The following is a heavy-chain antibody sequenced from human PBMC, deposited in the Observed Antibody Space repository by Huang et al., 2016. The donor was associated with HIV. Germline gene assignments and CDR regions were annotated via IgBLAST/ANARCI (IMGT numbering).Heavy chain of an antibody. D-gene: IGHD1-1*01. V-gene: IGHV1-69*01. J-gene: IGHJ5*02. CDR2: IIPIWGTP. CDR3: ARDRKYDNAWYWFDP. CDR1: GGTFSSYA. Sequence: QVQLVQSGAEVKKPGSSVRVSCEASGGTFSSYAINWVRQAPGQGLEWMGGIIPIWGTPNYAQKFQGRVTITADESTSTAYMELSSLRSDDTAVYYCARDRKYDNAWYWFDPWGQGTLVTVSS.